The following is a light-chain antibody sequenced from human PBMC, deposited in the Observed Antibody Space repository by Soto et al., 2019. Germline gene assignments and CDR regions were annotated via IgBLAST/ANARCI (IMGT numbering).Light chain of an antibody. CDR2: DAS. CDR3: QQYNSYPWT. Sequence: DIQMTQSPYALSASVGDIFTIAFRSIQTLSSYLAWYQQKPGKAPTLLIYDASNLESGVPSRFSGSGSGTEFTLTISSLQPDDFATYYCQQYNSYPWTFGLGTKVDNK. J-gene: IGKJ1*01. V-gene: IGKV1-5*01. CDR1: QTLSSY.